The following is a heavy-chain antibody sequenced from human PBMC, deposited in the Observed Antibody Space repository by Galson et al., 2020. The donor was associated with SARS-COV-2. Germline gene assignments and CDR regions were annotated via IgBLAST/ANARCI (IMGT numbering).Heavy chain of an antibody. CDR2: INGDGGST. D-gene: IGHD3-3*01. J-gene: IGHJ6*02. CDR3: ARERGWLLSLTLYSGSDL. V-gene: IGHV3-74*01. CDR1: GFPFLGYW. Sequence: GGSLRLSCVASGFPFLGYWIHWVRQAPGEGLVWVARINGDGGSTSYVDSVQGRFTISRDNAKNTVYLQMKRLRVDDTAVYVWARERGWLLSLTLYSGSDLWGQWTTGTVSS.